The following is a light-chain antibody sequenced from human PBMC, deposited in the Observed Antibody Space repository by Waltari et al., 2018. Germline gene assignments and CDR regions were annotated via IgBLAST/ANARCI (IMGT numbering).Light chain of an antibody. V-gene: IGKV3-20*01. J-gene: IGKJ1*01. Sequence: EIMLTQSPGTLSLSPGERATLSCMASQSISKYLAWYQQKPGQAPRLLIYDASIRATGIPDRFSGSGYGTDFSLTISRLEPEDYAVYYCQKYGSLPATFGRGTKVEIK. CDR2: DAS. CDR3: QKYGSLPAT. CDR1: QSISKY.